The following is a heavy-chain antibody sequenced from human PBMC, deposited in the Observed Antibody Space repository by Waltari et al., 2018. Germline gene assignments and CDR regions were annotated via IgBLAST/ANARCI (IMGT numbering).Heavy chain of an antibody. V-gene: IGHV3-21*01. CDR3: ARDREGEMATIILDY. CDR2: ISSSSSYI. CDR1: GFTFSSYS. J-gene: IGHJ4*02. Sequence: EVQLVESGGGLVKPGGSLRLSCAASGFTFSSYSMNWVRQAPGKGLEWVSSISSSSSYIYYADSVKGRFTISRDNAKNSLYLQMNSLRAEDTAVYYCARDREGEMATIILDYWGQGTLVTVSS. D-gene: IGHD5-12*01.